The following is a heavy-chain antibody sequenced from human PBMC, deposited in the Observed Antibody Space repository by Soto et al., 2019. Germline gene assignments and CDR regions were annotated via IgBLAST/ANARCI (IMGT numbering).Heavy chain of an antibody. Sequence: PGGSLRLSCAASGFTFSSYAMSWVRQAPGKGLEWVSAISGSGGSTCYADSVKGRFTISRDNSKNTLYLQMNSLRAEDTAVYYCAKDLYGGSGHLRPVDYWGQVTLVTVSS. CDR1: GFTFSSYA. J-gene: IGHJ4*02. CDR2: ISGSGGST. CDR3: AKDLYGGSGHLRPVDY. D-gene: IGHD1-26*01. V-gene: IGHV3-23*01.